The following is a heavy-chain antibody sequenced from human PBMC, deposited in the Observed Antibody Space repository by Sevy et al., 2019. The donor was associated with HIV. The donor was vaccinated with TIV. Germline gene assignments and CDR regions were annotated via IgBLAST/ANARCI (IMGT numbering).Heavy chain of an antibody. CDR1: GFTFSSYA. CDR3: ARDYRPVPNAFDI. D-gene: IGHD6-19*01. J-gene: IGHJ3*02. Sequence: GESLKISCAASGFTFSSYAMHWVRQAPGKGLEWVAVISYDGSNKYYADSVKGRFTISRDNSKNTLYLQMNSLRAEDTAVYYCARDYRPVPNAFDIWGQGTMVTVSS. V-gene: IGHV3-30-3*01. CDR2: ISYDGSNK.